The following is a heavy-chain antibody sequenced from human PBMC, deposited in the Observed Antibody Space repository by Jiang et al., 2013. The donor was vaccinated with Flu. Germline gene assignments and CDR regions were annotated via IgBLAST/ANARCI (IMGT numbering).Heavy chain of an antibody. J-gene: IGHJ4*02. CDR2: ISSNGGST. Sequence: VQLLESGGGLVQPGGSLRPSCSASGFTFSSYAMHWVRQAPGKGLEYVSAISSNGGSTYYADSVKGRFTISRDNSKNTLYLQMSSLRAEDTAVYYCVKGQLGIEEGHFDYWGQGTLVTVSS. CDR3: VKGQLGIEEGHFDY. V-gene: IGHV3-64D*06. D-gene: IGHD7-27*01. CDR1: GFTFSSYA.